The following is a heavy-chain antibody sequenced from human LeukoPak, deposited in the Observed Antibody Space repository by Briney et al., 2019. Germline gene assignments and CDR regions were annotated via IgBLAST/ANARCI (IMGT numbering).Heavy chain of an antibody. V-gene: IGHV4-31*03. D-gene: IGHD5-24*01. CDR1: GGSISSGGYY. CDR2: IYYSGST. J-gene: IGHJ4*02. Sequence: SQTLSLTCTVSGGSISSGGYYWSWIRQHPGKGLEWIGYIYYSGSTYYNPSLKSRVTISVDTSKNQFPLKLSSVTAADTAVYYCARTRWLQLHGFDYWGQGTLVTVSS. CDR3: ARTRWLQLHGFDY.